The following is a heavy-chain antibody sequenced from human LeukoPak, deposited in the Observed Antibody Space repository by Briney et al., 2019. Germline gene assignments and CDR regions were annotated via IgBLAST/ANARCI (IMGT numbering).Heavy chain of an antibody. CDR2: IFYSGST. D-gene: IGHD3-22*01. CDR1: GGSISTSNYY. CDR3: ARDRYYYDSSGYYQLDY. J-gene: IGHJ4*02. V-gene: IGHV4-39*07. Sequence: SETLSLTCTVSGGSISTSNYYWGWIRQPPGKGLEWIGNIFYSGSTYYSPSLKSRVTISLDTSRNQFSLKLSSVTAADTAVYYCARDRYYYDSSGYYQLDYWGQGTLVTVSS.